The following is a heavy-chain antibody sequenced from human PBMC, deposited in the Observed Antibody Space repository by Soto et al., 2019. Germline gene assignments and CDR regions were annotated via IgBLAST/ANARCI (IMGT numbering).Heavy chain of an antibody. CDR3: ARHVGNSPPGS. CDR2: MYYRGST. Sequence: QLQLQESGPGLVKPSETLSLTCTVSGGSISSSNYHWGWIRQPPGKGLEWIGSMYYRGSTFYNPSLKSRVTISVDTSKNQFSLKLTSVTAADTAVYHGARHVGNSPPGSWGQGTLVTVSS. J-gene: IGHJ4*02. D-gene: IGHD1-26*01. V-gene: IGHV4-39*01. CDR1: GGSISSSNYH.